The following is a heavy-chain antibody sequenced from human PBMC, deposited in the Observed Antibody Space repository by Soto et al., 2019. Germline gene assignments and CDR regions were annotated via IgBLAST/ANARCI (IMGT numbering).Heavy chain of an antibody. V-gene: IGHV1-46*01. CDR3: ARDNYDSSGPYAFDI. J-gene: IGHJ3*02. Sequence: ASVKVSCKASGYTFTSYGISWVRQAPGQGLEWMGIINPSGGSTSYAQKFQGRVTMTRDTSTSTVYMELSSLRSEDTAVYYCARDNYDSSGPYAFDIWGQGTMVTVSS. CDR2: INPSGGST. CDR1: GYTFTSYG. D-gene: IGHD3-22*01.